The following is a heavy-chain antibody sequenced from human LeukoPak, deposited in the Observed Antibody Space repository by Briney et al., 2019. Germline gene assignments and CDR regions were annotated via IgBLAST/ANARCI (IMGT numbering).Heavy chain of an antibody. Sequence: GGSLRLSCAASGFTFSSYAMSWVRQAPGKGLEWVSAISGSGGSTYYADFVKGRFTISRDNSKNTLYLQMNSLRGEDTAVYYCAKDPAVVTRATPSDYWGQGTLVTVSS. D-gene: IGHD4-23*01. CDR1: GFTFSSYA. CDR2: ISGSGGST. V-gene: IGHV3-23*01. J-gene: IGHJ4*02. CDR3: AKDPAVVTRATPSDY.